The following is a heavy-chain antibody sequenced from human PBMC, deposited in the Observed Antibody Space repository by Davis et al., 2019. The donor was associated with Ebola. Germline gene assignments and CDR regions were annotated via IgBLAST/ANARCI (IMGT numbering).Heavy chain of an antibody. CDR1: GFTFSSYA. CDR3: VTTTVTTQPFDY. V-gene: IGHV3-73*01. Sequence: GGSLRLSCAASGFTFSSYAMSWVRQAPGKGLEWVGRIRSKANSYATAYAASVKGRFTISRDDSKNTAYLQMNSLKTEDTAVYYCVTTTVTTQPFDYWGQGTLVTVSS. CDR2: IRSKANSYAT. D-gene: IGHD4-17*01. J-gene: IGHJ4*02.